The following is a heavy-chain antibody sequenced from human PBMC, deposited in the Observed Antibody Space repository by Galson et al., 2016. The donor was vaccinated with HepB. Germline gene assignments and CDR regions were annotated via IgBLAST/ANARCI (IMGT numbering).Heavy chain of an antibody. CDR3: ARVRLTGSLFTRGNPFDI. J-gene: IGHJ3*02. Sequence: CAASGFTFNRHMMSWVRQAPGKGLEWVSSISGSGDYTHYAQKFQGRVTITADESTNTAYLELSSLRSEDTTVYYCARVRLTGSLFTRGNPFDIWGQGTMVTVSS. D-gene: IGHD3-9*01. CDR1: GFTFNRHM. CDR2: ISGSGDYT. V-gene: IGHV3-21*04.